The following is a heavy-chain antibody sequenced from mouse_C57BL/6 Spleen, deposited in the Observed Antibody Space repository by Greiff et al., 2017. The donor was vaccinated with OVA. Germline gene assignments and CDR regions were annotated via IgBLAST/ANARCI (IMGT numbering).Heavy chain of an antibody. CDR2: ISDGGSYT. J-gene: IGHJ2*01. CDR3: AREGERNYFDY. CDR1: GFTFSSYA. V-gene: IGHV5-4*01. Sequence: EVKLVESGGGLVKPGGSLKLSCAASGFTFSSYAMSWVRQTPEKRLEWVATISDGGSYTYYPDNVKGRFTISRDNAKNNLYLQMSHLKSEDTAMYYWAREGERNYFDYWGQGTTLTVSS.